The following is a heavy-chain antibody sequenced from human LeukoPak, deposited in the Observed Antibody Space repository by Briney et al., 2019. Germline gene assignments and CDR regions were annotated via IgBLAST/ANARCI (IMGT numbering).Heavy chain of an antibody. CDR1: EFTFTSYW. CDR2: INQDGSEK. Sequence: GGSLRLSCAASEFTFTSYWMSWVRQAPGKGLEWVANINQDGSEKYYVDSVKGRFTISRDNAKNSLSLQMNSLRAEDTAVYYCARDNRAFGRHWYGSGSYSLLFDYWGQGTLVTVSS. CDR3: ARDNRAFGRHWYGSGSYSLLFDY. J-gene: IGHJ4*02. V-gene: IGHV3-7*03. D-gene: IGHD3-10*01.